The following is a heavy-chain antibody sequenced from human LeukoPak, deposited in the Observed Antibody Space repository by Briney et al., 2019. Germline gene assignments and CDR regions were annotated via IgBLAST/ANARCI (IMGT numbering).Heavy chain of an antibody. CDR2: ISAYNGNT. Sequence: ASVKVSCKASGYTFTSYGISWVRQAPGQGLEWMGWISAYNGNTNYAQKLQGRVTMTTDTSTSTAYMELRSLRSDDTAVYYCARDLGTSYYDSSGYYLDYWGQGTLVTVSP. D-gene: IGHD3-22*01. CDR3: ARDLGTSYYDSSGYYLDY. J-gene: IGHJ4*02. V-gene: IGHV1-18*01. CDR1: GYTFTSYG.